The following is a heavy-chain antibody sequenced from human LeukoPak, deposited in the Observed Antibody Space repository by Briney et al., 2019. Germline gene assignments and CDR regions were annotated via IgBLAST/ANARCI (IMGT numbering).Heavy chain of an antibody. J-gene: IGHJ4*02. CDR2: ISGSGGST. V-gene: IGHV3-23*01. CDR1: GFTFDDYA. Sequence: TGGSLRLSCAASGFTFDDYAMSWVRQAPGKGLEWVSAISGSGGSTYYADSVKGRFTISRDNSKNTLYLQMNSLRAEDTAVYYCARGQSREMVYASGGLFDYWGQGTLVTVSS. D-gene: IGHD2-8*01. CDR3: ARGQSREMVYASGGLFDY.